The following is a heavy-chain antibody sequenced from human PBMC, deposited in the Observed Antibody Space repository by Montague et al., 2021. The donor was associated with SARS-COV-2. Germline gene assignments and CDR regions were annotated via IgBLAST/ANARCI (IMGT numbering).Heavy chain of an antibody. D-gene: IGHD6-13*01. CDR1: GGSISSYL. J-gene: IGHJ4*02. V-gene: IGHV4-59*08. CDR2: IYYSGKT. Sequence: SETLSLTCTVSGGSISSYLWTWIRQPPGKGLEWIGYIYYSGKTNYNPSLSSRVTMSVDTSKNQFSLGLNSVTAADAAVYFCAGATPGIADPIEYWGQGTLLTVSS. CDR3: AGATPGIADPIEY.